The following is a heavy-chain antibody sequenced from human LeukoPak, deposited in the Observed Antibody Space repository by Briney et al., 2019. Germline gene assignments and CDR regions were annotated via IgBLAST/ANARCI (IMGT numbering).Heavy chain of an antibody. Sequence: GRSLRLSCGGSGFSFSSYGMHWVRQAPGKGLEWVAVISYEGSNKNYADSVKGRFTISRDNSKSTLYLQMNSLRAEDTAVYYCAKDRGLWLGEGSWFAPWGQGTLVTVSS. CDR2: ISYEGSNK. D-gene: IGHD3-10*01. J-gene: IGHJ5*02. CDR3: AKDRGLWLGEGSWFAP. V-gene: IGHV3-30*18. CDR1: GFSFSSYG.